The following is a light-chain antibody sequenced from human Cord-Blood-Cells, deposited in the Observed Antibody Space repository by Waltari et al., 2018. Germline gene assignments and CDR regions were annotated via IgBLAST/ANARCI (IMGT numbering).Light chain of an antibody. V-gene: IGKV4-1*01. CDR2: WAS. Sequence: IVMTHSPDSLSVSLEQRATINCKSRRSVLYICNIKNYLAWYQQKPGQPPKLLIYWASTRESGVHDRVSGSGSGTDFTLTISSLQAEDVAVYYCQQYYSTVYSFGQGTKLEIK. CDR3: QQYYSTVYS. J-gene: IGKJ2*03. CDR1: RSVLYICNIKNY.